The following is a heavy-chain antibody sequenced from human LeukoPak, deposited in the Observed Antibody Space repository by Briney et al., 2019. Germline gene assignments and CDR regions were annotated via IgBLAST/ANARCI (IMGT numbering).Heavy chain of an antibody. Sequence: PGGSLRLSCAASGFTFSSYAMRWVRQAPGKGLEWVSAISGSGGSTYYADSVKGRFTISRDNSKNTRYLQMNSLRGEGTAVYYCAKLRRSGWSRVDFDYWGQGTLVTVSS. D-gene: IGHD6-19*01. J-gene: IGHJ4*02. CDR1: GFTFSSYA. CDR3: AKLRRSGWSRVDFDY. V-gene: IGHV3-23*01. CDR2: ISGSGGST.